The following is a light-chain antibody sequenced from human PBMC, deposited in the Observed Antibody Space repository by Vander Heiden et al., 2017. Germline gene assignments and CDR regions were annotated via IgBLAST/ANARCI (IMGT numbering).Light chain of an antibody. CDR1: QGIRNY. J-gene: IGKJ1*01. Sequence: ALQLPQSPSSLSASVGDRVTITCRASQGIRNYLSWYQQKAGKAPKLLIYAASSLQSGVPSRFSGSGSGTVFTLTISSLQPEDFATYYCLQDYSTPPTFGQGTKVEIK. CDR2: AAS. CDR3: LQDYSTPPT. V-gene: IGKV1-6*01.